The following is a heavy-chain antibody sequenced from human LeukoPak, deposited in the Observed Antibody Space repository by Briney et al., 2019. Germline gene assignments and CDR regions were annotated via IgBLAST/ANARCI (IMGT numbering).Heavy chain of an antibody. CDR2: INTDGSST. J-gene: IGHJ4*02. D-gene: IGHD6-19*01. Sequence: GGSLRLSCAASGFTFSSYWMHWVRQAPGKGLVWVSRINTDGSSTSYADSVKGRFTISRDNSKNTLYLQMNSLRAEDTAVYYCAKGGRGWFLFLFDYWGQGTLVTVSS. CDR3: AKGGRGWFLFLFDY. V-gene: IGHV3-74*01. CDR1: GFTFSSYW.